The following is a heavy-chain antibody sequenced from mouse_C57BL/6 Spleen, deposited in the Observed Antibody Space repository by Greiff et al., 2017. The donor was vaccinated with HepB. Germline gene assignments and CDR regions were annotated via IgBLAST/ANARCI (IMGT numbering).Heavy chain of an antibody. CDR1: GYTFTSYW. V-gene: IGHV1-74*01. J-gene: IGHJ1*03. CDR2: IHPSDSDT. CDR3: ATRGVVSYWYFDV. D-gene: IGHD1-1*01. Sequence: QVQLQQPGAELVKPGASVKVSCKASGYTFTSYWMHWVKQRPGQGLEWIGRIHPSDSDTNYNQKFKGKATLTVDKSSSTAYMHLSSLTSEDSAVYYCATRGVVSYWYFDVWGTGTTVTVSS.